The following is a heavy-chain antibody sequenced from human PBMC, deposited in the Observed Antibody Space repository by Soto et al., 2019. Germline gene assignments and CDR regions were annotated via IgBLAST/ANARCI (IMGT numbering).Heavy chain of an antibody. D-gene: IGHD4-4*01. CDR3: AREFTDSYYYYGMDV. V-gene: IGHV4-31*03. CDR1: GGSIRSSTYY. Sequence: SETLSLTCTVSGGSIRSSTYYWGWIRQPPGKGLEWIGYIYYSGSTYYNPSLKSRVTISVDTSKNQFSLKLSSVTAADTAVYYCAREFTDSYYYYGMDVWGQGTTVTVSS. CDR2: IYYSGST. J-gene: IGHJ6*02.